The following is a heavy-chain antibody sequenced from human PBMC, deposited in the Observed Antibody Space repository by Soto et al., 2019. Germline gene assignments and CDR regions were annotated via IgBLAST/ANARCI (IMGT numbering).Heavy chain of an antibody. CDR3: ARGGTPIDS. D-gene: IGHD3-16*01. CDR1: GYTFTNFG. CDR2: ISAYNGNT. V-gene: IGHV1-18*01. Sequence: QVHLVQSGAEVKKPGASVKVSCTASGYTFTNFGISWVRQAPGQGLEWMGWISAYNGNTNYAQKXQXXXTXXTDASTSTAYMELRSLRPDDTAVYYCARGGTPIDSWGQGTLVTVSS. J-gene: IGHJ4*02.